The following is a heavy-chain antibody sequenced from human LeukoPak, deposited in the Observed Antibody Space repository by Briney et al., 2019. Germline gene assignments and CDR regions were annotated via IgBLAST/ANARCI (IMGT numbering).Heavy chain of an antibody. J-gene: IGHJ4*02. D-gene: IGHD1-26*01. CDR3: AREIGGGLHYFHS. Sequence: GGSLRLSCVGSGFTVSSSFMSWVRQAPGKGLEWVSNLYNVPVDAATNYAGSVKGRFTISRVNSQNTPYLQMNSLRAEHTAMYYCAREIGGGLHYFHSWGQGTPVTVSS. V-gene: IGHV3-53*01. CDR1: GFTVSSSF. CDR2: LYNVPVDAAT.